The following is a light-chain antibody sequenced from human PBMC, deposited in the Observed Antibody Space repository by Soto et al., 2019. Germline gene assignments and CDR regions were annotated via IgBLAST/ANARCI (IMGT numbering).Light chain of an antibody. V-gene: IGLV1-47*01. J-gene: IGLJ2*01. CDR3: AAWDDTLSGLV. Sequence: QSVLTQPPSASGTPGQTVTISCSGRSSNIGSNYVYWYQQLPGTAPRLLMYRADQRPSGVPDRFSGSKSGTSASLAISGLRSEDEAGYYCAAWDDTLSGLVFGGGTKLTVL. CDR1: SSNIGSNY. CDR2: RAD.